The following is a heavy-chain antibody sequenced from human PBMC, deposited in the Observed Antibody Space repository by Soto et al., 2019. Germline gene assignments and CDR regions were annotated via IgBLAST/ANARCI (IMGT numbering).Heavy chain of an antibody. CDR2: IYHSGST. CDR3: ARDGVAAAGTVPFDY. CDR1: DYSISSGYC. Sequence: SVTQSHTTAVSDYSISSGYCLVWIQQPPGKGLEWIGIIYHSGSTYYNPSLKSRVTISVDTSKNQFSLNLSSVTAADTAVYYCARDGVAAAGTVPFDYWGQGTPVPVSS. J-gene: IGHJ4*02. V-gene: IGHV4-38-2*02. D-gene: IGHD6-13*01.